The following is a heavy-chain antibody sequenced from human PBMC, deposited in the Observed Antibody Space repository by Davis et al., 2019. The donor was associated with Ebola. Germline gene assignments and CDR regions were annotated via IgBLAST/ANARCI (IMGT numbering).Heavy chain of an antibody. D-gene: IGHD4-17*01. J-gene: IGHJ5*02. CDR3: ARDQTTVTTGWFDP. CDR1: GFTVSSNY. V-gene: IGHV3-66*01. CDR2: IYSGGST. Sequence: GESLKISCAASGFTVSSNYMSWVRQAPGKGLEWVLVIYSGGSTYYADSVKGRFTISRDNSKNTLYLQMNSLRAEDTAVYYCARDQTTVTTGWFDPWGQGTLVTVSS.